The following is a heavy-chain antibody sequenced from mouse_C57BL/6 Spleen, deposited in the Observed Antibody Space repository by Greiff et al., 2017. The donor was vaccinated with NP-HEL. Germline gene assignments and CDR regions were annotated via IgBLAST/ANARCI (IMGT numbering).Heavy chain of an antibody. CDR2: ISSGSSTI. J-gene: IGHJ4*01. V-gene: IGHV5-17*01. CDR1: GFTFSDYG. Sequence: EVMLVESGGGLVKPGGSLKLSCAASGFTFSDYGMHWVRQAPEKGLEWVAYISSGSSTIYYADTVKGRFTISRVNAKNTLFLQMTSLRSEDTAMYYCARRYYDYAMDYWGQGTSVNVSS. D-gene: IGHD1-1*01. CDR3: ARRYYDYAMDY.